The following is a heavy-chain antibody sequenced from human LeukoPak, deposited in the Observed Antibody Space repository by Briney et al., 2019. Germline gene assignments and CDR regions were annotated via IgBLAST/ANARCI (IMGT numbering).Heavy chain of an antibody. V-gene: IGHV1-24*01. CDR1: GYTLTELS. CDR2: FDPEDGET. Sequence: ASVKVSCKVSGYTLTELSMHWVRPAPGKGLEWMGGFDPEDGETIYAQKFQGRVTMTEDTSTDTAYMELSSLRSEDTAVYYCATAKPRSGSLLFDPWGQGTLVTVSS. CDR3: ATAKPRSGSLLFDP. D-gene: IGHD3-10*01. J-gene: IGHJ5*02.